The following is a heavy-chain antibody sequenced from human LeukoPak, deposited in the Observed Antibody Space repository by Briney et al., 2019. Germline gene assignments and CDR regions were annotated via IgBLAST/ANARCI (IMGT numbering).Heavy chain of an antibody. V-gene: IGHV3-7*03. D-gene: IGHD6-13*01. J-gene: IGHJ3*02. CDR3: AADIKARYSRYAFDI. CDR2: IKQDGSET. Sequence: IKQDGSETYYVDSVKGRFTISRDNAKNSLYLQMNSLRSEDTAVYYCAADIKARYSRYAFDIWGQGTMVTVSS.